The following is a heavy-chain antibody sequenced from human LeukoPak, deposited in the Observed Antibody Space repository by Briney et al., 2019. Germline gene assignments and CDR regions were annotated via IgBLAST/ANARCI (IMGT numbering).Heavy chain of an antibody. CDR2: INHSGST. CDR3: ARETLRYFDWLGGTNWFDP. V-gene: IGHV4-38-2*02. J-gene: IGHJ5*02. Sequence: SETLSLTCTVSGYSLRNGYHWAWFRRPPGKGLEWIGEINHSGSTNYNPSLKSRVTISVDTSKNQFSLKLSSVTAADTAVYYCARETLRYFDWLGGTNWFDPWGQGTLVTVSS. CDR1: GYSLRNGYH. D-gene: IGHD3-9*01.